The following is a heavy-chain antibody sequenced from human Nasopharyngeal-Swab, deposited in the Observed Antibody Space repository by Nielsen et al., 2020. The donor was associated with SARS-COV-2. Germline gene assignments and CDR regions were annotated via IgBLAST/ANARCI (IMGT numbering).Heavy chain of an antibody. CDR2: ITPSGGAT. Sequence: ASVKVSCKASGFTFSHYFMHWVRQAPGPGLEWMGVITPSGGATNYARKFRGRVTMTRDPSTSTVYLDLTSLKSEDTAVYFCASEPGGMAAPGKHFDPWGQGTLVTVSS. J-gene: IGHJ5*02. V-gene: IGHV1-46*01. CDR1: GFTFSHYF. D-gene: IGHD6-13*01. CDR3: ASEPGGMAAPGKHFDP.